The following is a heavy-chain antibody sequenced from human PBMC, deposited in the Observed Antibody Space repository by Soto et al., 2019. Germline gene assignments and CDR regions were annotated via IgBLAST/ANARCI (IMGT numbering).Heavy chain of an antibody. Sequence: PGESLKISCKGSGYSFTSYWIGWVRQMPGKGLEWMGIIYPGDSDTRYSPSFQGQVTISADKSISTAYLQWSSLKASDTAMYYCARRGIAAVRAGPPYYYYGMDVWGQGTTVTVSS. CDR2: IYPGDSDT. CDR3: ARRGIAAVRAGPPYYYYGMDV. CDR1: GYSFTSYW. V-gene: IGHV5-51*01. D-gene: IGHD6-13*01. J-gene: IGHJ6*02.